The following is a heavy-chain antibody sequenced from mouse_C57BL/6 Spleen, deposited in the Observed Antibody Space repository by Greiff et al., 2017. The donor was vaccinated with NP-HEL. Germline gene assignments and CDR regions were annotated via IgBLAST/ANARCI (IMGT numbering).Heavy chain of an antibody. J-gene: IGHJ2*01. CDR3: AKSRYGNYFDY. CDR1: GYTFTDYY. CDR2: IYPGSGNT. D-gene: IGHD2-1*01. V-gene: IGHV1-76*01. Sequence: QVQLKESGAELVRPGASVKLSCKASGYTFTDYYINWVKQRPGQGLEWIARIYPGSGNTYYNEKFKGKATLTAEKSSSTAYMQLSSLTSEDSAVYFCAKSRYGNYFDYWGQGTTLTVSS.